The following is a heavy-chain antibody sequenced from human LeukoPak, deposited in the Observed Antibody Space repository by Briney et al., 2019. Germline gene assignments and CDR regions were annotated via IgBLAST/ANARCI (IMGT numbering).Heavy chain of an antibody. Sequence: PGGSLRLSCAASEFSVGSNYMTWVRQAPGKGLEWVSLIYSGGSTYYADSVKGRFTISRDNSKNTLYLQMNSLRAEDTAVYYCATHYYDSSGYYYDHAFDIWGQGTMVTVSS. J-gene: IGHJ3*02. V-gene: IGHV3-66*01. CDR1: EFSVGSNY. CDR2: IYSGGST. CDR3: ATHYYDSSGYYYDHAFDI. D-gene: IGHD3-22*01.